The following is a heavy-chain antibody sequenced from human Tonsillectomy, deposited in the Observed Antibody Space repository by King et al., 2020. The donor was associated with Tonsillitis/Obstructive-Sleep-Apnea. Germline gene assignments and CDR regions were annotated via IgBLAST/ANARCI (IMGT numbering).Heavy chain of an antibody. J-gene: IGHJ3*02. CDR3: ARGAPYYYGSGSYRDAFDI. CDR2: IIPIFGTV. Sequence: QLVQSGAEVKKPGSSVKVSCKASGGTFSSYAISWVRQAPGQGLEWMGGIIPIFGTVNYAQKFQGRVTITADESTSTAYMELSSLRSEDTAVYYCARGAPYYYGSGSYRDAFDIWGQGTMVTVSS. V-gene: IGHV1-69*01. D-gene: IGHD3-10*01. CDR1: GGTFSSYA.